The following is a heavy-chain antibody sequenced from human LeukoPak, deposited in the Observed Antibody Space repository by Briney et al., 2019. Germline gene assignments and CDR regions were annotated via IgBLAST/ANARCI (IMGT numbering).Heavy chain of an antibody. CDR1: GGSFYDYY. Sequence: SETLSLTCAIYGGSFYDYYCTWIRQSPGKRLEWIGEINHSGSTSYNPSLKSRVTISVDASKSQFSLKLNSVTAADKAVYYSTRCRYTYGCFDSWGQGTVVTVSS. D-gene: IGHD5-18*01. J-gene: IGHJ4*02. CDR2: INHSGST. V-gene: IGHV4-34*01. CDR3: TRCRYTYGCFDS.